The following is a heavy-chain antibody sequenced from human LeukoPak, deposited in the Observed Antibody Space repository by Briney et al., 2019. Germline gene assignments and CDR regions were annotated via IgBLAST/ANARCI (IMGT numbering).Heavy chain of an antibody. V-gene: IGHV3-11*01. CDR3: AKESEAIAAAGTLDS. D-gene: IGHD6-13*01. CDR2: ISSSGSTI. J-gene: IGHJ4*02. CDR1: GFTFSDYY. Sequence: GGSLRLSCAASGFTFSDYYMSWIRQAPGKGLEWVSYISSSGSTIYYADSVKGRFTISRDNAKNSLYLQMNSLRSEDTAVYYCAKESEAIAAAGTLDSWGQGTLVTVSS.